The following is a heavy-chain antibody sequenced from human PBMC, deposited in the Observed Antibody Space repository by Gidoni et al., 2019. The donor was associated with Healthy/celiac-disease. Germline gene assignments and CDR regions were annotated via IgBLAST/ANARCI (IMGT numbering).Heavy chain of an antibody. CDR3: ARHRGDYYYYGMDV. CDR2: IYYSGST. Sequence: QLQLQESGPGLVKPSETLSLTCTVSGGSISSSSYYWGWIRQPPGKGLEWIGSIYYSGSTYYNPSLKSRVTISVETSKNKFSLKLSSVTAADTAVYYCARHRGDYYYYGMDVWGQGTTVTVSS. J-gene: IGHJ6*02. V-gene: IGHV4-39*01. CDR1: GGSISSSSYY.